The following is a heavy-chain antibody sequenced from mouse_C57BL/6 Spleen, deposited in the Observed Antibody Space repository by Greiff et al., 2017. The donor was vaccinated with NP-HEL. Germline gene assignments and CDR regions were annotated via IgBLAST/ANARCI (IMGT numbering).Heavy chain of an antibody. CDR1: GYTFTSYW. D-gene: IGHD1-1*01. V-gene: IGHV1-55*01. Sequence: QVQLQQPGAELVKPGASVKMSCKASGYTFTSYWITWVKQRPGQGLEWIGDIYPGSGSTNYNEKFKSKATLTVDTSSSTAYMQLSSLTSEDSAVYYCARIQRGKFTAVVANHAMDYWGQGTSVTVSS. J-gene: IGHJ4*01. CDR2: IYPGSGST. CDR3: ARIQRGKFTAVVANHAMDY.